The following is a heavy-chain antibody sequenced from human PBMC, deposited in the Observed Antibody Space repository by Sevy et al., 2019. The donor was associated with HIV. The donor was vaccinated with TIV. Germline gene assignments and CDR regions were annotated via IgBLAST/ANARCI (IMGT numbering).Heavy chain of an antibody. V-gene: IGHV3-48*03. Sequence: GGSLRLSCVASGFTFSSYEMNWVRQAPGKGLEWVSYISNSGNIIYYENSVKGRFTISRDKDKNSLYLQMNSRRAEDTAVYYCAREDGSRQYFQYWGQGTLVTVSS. CDR1: GFTFSSYE. CDR3: AREDGSRQYFQY. J-gene: IGHJ1*01. D-gene: IGHD6-13*01. CDR2: ISNSGNII.